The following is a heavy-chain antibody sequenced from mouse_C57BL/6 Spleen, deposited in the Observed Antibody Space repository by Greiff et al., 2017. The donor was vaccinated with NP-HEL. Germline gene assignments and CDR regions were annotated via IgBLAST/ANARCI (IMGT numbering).Heavy chain of an antibody. Sequence: EVQRVESGPGLVKPSQSLSLTCSVTGYSITSGYYWNWIRQFPGNKLEWMGYISYDGSNNYNPSLKNRISITRDTSKNQFFLKLNSVTTEDTAAYYCARAIMDYAMDYWGQGTSVTVSS. D-gene: IGHD1-1*02. CDR2: ISYDGSN. V-gene: IGHV3-6*01. CDR3: ARAIMDYAMDY. J-gene: IGHJ4*01. CDR1: GYSITSGYY.